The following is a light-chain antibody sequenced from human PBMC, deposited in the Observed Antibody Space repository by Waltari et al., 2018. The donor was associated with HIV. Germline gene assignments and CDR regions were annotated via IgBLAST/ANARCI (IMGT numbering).Light chain of an antibody. CDR3: YSTDNSGTHIRV. V-gene: IGLV3-10*01. CDR1: ALPKKF. J-gene: IGLJ2*01. Sequence: SYELTQPPSVSVSPGQTARITCSGDALPKKFAYWYQQKSGQAPVLVIYEDRKRPAGIPQRVSGSSSGTMATLTISGAQVADEADYYCYSTDNSGTHIRVFGGGTKLTVL. CDR2: EDR.